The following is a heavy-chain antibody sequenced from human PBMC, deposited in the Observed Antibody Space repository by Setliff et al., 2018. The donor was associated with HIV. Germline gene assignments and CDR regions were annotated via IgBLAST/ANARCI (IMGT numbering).Heavy chain of an antibody. J-gene: IGHJ4*02. CDR1: GGSISSSGPGYY. CDR3: AREGDGIDF. D-gene: IGHD2-21*02. CDR2: VYYSGRT. Sequence: SETLSLTCTVSGGSISSSGPGYYWGWVRQPPGGGLEWIGSVYYSGRTYHNPSLKSRVTISVEASKNQISLKLTAVTAADSAVYYCAREGDGIDFWGQGTLVTVS. V-gene: IGHV4-39*02.